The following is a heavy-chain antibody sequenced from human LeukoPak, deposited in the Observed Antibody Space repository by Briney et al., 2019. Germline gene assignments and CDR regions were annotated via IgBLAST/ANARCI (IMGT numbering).Heavy chain of an antibody. D-gene: IGHD3-22*01. V-gene: IGHV4-59*08. J-gene: IGHJ4*02. Sequence: SETLSLTCAVYGGSFSGYYWSWIRQPPGKGLEWIGYIYYSGSTNYNPSLKSRVTISVDTSKNQFSLKLSSVTAAGTAVYYCAAFSSGYYPRFDYWGQGTLVTVSS. CDR1: GGSFSGYY. CDR2: IYYSGST. CDR3: AAFSSGYYPRFDY.